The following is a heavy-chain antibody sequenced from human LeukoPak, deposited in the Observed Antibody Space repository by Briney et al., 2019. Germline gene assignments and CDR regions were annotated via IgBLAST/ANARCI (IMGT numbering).Heavy chain of an antibody. V-gene: IGHV1-8*01. CDR2: MNPNSGNT. CDR3: AIRYGSGEKYYYYYYMDV. J-gene: IGHJ6*03. D-gene: IGHD3-10*01. Sequence: ASVKVSCKASGYTFTSYDINWVRQATGQGLEWMGWMNPNSGNTGYAQKFQGRVTMTRNTSISTAYMELSSLRSEDTAVYYCAIRYGSGEKYYYYYYMDVWGKGTTDTVSS. CDR1: GYTFTSYD.